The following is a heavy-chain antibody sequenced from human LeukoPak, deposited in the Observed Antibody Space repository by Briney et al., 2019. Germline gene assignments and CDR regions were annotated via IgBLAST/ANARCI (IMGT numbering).Heavy chain of an antibody. CDR1: GGSINNYY. D-gene: IGHD2-2*02. CDR3: ARGGVPAAIFREGHYYYMDV. J-gene: IGHJ6*03. CDR2: IFYSGST. Sequence: SETLSLTCTVSGGSINNYYWSWIRQPPGKGLEWIGYIFYSGSTNYNPSLKSRVTMSVDTSKNRFSLKLSSVTVADTAVYYCARGGVPAAIFREGHYYYMDVWGKGTTVTVSS. V-gene: IGHV4-59*01.